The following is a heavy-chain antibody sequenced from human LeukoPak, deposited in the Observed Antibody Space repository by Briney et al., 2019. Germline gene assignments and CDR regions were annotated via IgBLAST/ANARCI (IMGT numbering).Heavy chain of an antibody. CDR3: ARGGPYYYDSSGYQGA. V-gene: IGHV1-2*02. CDR1: GYTLTELS. D-gene: IGHD3-22*01. Sequence: GASVKVSCKVSGYTLTELSMHWVRQAPGQGLEWMGWINPNSGGTNYAQKFQGRVTMTRDTSISTAYMELSRLRSDDTAVYYCARGGPYYYDSSGYQGAWGQGTLVTVSS. J-gene: IGHJ5*02. CDR2: INPNSGGT.